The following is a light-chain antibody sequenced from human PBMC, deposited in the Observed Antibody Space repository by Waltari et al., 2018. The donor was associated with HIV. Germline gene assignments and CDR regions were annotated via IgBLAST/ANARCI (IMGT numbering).Light chain of an antibody. CDR3: ATWDGGLNAYV. J-gene: IGLJ1*01. Sequence: QSVLTQTPSASGAPGQRVTMSCSGGTSNIGSNTVHWFQHFPGSAPKLLIYSNTYRPSGVPDRFSGSRSGASASLVISGLRSEDEADYYCATWDGGLNAYVFGTGTRVSV. V-gene: IGLV1-44*01. CDR1: TSNIGSNT. CDR2: SNT.